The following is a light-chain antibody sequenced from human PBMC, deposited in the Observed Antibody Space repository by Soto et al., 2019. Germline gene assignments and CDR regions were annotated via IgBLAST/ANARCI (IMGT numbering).Light chain of an antibody. Sequence: EIVMTQSPATLSVSRGERATLSCRASQSVNSNLAWYQQKPGQAPRLLIYGASTRATGIPARFSGSGSGTEFTLTISSLQSEDFAVYYCQQYNNWPPTFGQGTKVEIK. CDR3: QQYNNWPPT. CDR2: GAS. CDR1: QSVNSN. J-gene: IGKJ1*01. V-gene: IGKV3-15*01.